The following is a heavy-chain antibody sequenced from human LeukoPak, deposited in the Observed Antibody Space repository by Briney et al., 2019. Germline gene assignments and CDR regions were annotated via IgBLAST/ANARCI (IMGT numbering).Heavy chain of an antibody. J-gene: IGHJ4*02. CDR2: ILYDGTIK. V-gene: IGHV3-30*02. Sequence: PGGSLRLSCAASGFTFRSYGIHWVRQAPGKGLEWVSFILYDGTIKYYADSVKGRFTISRDNSKTTLYLQMNSLRAEDTAVYYCAKGGSSSWSYFDYWGQGTLVTVSS. CDR3: AKGGSSSWSYFDY. CDR1: GFTFRSYG. D-gene: IGHD6-13*01.